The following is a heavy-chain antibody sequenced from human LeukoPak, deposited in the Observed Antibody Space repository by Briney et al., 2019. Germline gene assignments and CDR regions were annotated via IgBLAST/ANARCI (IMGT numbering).Heavy chain of an antibody. CDR3: ARAYSYGFDY. CDR2: ISYDGSNK. D-gene: IGHD5-18*01. J-gene: IGHJ4*02. CDR1: GFTFSSYA. Sequence: TGRSLRLSCAASGFTFSSYAMHWVRQAPGKGLEWVAVISYDGSNKYYADSVKGRFTIFRDNSKNTLYLQMNSLRAEDTAVYYCARAYSYGFDYWGQGTLVTVSS. V-gene: IGHV3-30*04.